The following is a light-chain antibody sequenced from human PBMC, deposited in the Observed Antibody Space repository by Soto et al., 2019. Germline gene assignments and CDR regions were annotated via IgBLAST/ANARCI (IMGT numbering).Light chain of an antibody. CDR1: TSNIGTNT. J-gene: IGLJ2*01. CDR3: ATWDDSLNGLV. V-gene: IGLV1-44*01. Sequence: QAVVTQPPSASGTPGQRVTISCSGSTSNIGTNTVNWYQQLPGTAPKLLIYSNDKRPSGAPDRFSGSKSGTSASLAISGLQSEDEAIYYCATWDDSLNGLVFGGGTKLTVL. CDR2: SND.